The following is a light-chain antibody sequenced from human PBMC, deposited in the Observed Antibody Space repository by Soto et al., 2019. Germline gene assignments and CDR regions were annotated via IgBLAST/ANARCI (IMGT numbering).Light chain of an antibody. CDR3: QHFGDSPIT. V-gene: IGKV3-20*01. J-gene: IGKJ5*01. CDR1: LSVSSY. Sequence: EIVLTQSPGTLSLSPGERSTLSCRASLSVSSYLAWYQQKPGQAPRLLIHGASTRATGIPDRFSGTGSGTDFTLTISRLEPEDFAVYFCQHFGDSPITFGQGTRLEI. CDR2: GAS.